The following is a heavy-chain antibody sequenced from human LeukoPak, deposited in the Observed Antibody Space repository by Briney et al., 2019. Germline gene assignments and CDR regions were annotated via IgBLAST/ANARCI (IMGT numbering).Heavy chain of an antibody. CDR2: ISYDGSNK. CDR3: ARDERGYYDILTGYYNPGY. D-gene: IGHD3-9*01. V-gene: IGHV3-30-3*01. Sequence: PGGSLRLSCAASGFTFSSYAMHWVRQAPGKGLEWVAVISYDGSNKYYADSVKGRFTISRDNSKNTLYLQMNSLRAEDTAVYYCARDERGYYDILTGYYNPGYWGQGTLVTVSS. J-gene: IGHJ4*02. CDR1: GFTFSSYA.